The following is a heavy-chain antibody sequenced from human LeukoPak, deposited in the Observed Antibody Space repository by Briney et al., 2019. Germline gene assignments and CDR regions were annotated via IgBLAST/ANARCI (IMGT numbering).Heavy chain of an antibody. V-gene: IGHV3-74*01. Sequence: GGSLRLSCAASGFTFTSYWMHWVRQGPEKGLVWVSRVNGDCSRTTYADTVKGRFTISRDSAKNSLYLQMNSLRAEDTAVYYCAELGITMIGGVWGKGTTVTISS. CDR2: VNGDCSRT. J-gene: IGHJ6*04. CDR1: GFTFTSYW. CDR3: AELGITMIGGV. D-gene: IGHD3-10*02.